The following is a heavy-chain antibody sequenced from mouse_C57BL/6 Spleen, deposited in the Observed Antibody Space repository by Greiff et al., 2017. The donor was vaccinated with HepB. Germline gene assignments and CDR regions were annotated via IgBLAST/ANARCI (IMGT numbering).Heavy chain of an antibody. V-gene: IGHV1-4*01. CDR1: GYTFTSYT. CDR2: INPSSGYT. D-gene: IGHD1-1*01. CDR3: ARCPFYYGSSHAYAMDY. J-gene: IGHJ4*01. Sequence: QVQLKQSGAELARPGASVKMSCKASGYTFTSYTMHWVKQRPGQGLEWIGYINPSSGYTKYNQKFKDKATLTADKSSSTAYMQLSSLTSEDSAVYYCARCPFYYGSSHAYAMDYWGQGTSVTVSS.